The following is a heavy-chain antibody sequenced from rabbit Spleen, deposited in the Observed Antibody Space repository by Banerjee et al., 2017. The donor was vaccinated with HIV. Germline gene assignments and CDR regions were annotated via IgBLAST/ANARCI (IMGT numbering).Heavy chain of an antibody. V-gene: IGHV1S45*01. Sequence: QEQLVESGGGLVQPEGSLTLTCTASGFSFSSGYDMCWVRQAPGKGLEWVACAYAGSSGSTYSATWAKGRFTISKTSSTTVTLQVTSLTAADTATYFCARDTASSFSSYGMDLWGQGTLVTVS. CDR1: GFSFSSGYD. J-gene: IGHJ6*01. CDR2: AYAGSSGST. D-gene: IGHD8-1*01. CDR3: ARDTASSFSSYGMDL.